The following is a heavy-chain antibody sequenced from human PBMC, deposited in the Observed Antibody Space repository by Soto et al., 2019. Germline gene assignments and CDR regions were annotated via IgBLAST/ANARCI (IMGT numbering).Heavy chain of an antibody. Sequence: QVQLVESGGGVVQPGRSLRLSCAASGFTFSSYAMHWVRQAPGKGLEWVAVISYDGSNKYYADSVKGRFTISRDNSKNTLYLQMNSLRAEDTAVYYCAREAVVVAATEFGNWFDPWGQGTLVTVSS. CDR1: GFTFSSYA. J-gene: IGHJ5*02. D-gene: IGHD2-15*01. CDR3: AREAVVVAATEFGNWFDP. CDR2: ISYDGSNK. V-gene: IGHV3-30-3*01.